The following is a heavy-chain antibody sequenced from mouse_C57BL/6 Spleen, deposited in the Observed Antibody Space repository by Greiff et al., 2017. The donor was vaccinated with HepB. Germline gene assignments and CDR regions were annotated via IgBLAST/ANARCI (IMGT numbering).Heavy chain of an antibody. D-gene: IGHD1-1*01. Sequence: VQLQQPGAELVKPGASVKMSCKASGYTFTSYWITWVKQRPGQGLEWIGDIYPGSGSTNYNEKFKSKATLTVDKSSSTAYMQLSSLTSEDSAVYYCARGGQNSSPFDYWGQGTTLTVSS. V-gene: IGHV1-55*01. J-gene: IGHJ2*01. CDR1: GYTFTSYW. CDR3: ARGGQNSSPFDY. CDR2: IYPGSGST.